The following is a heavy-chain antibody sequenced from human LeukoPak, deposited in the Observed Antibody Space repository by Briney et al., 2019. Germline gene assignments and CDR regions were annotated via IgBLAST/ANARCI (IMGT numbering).Heavy chain of an antibody. CDR1: GFTFSSYW. Sequence: GGSLRLSCAASGFTFSSYWMHWVRQAPGKGLVWVSRINSDGSSTSYADSVRGRSSISRDNAKNTLYLQMNSLRAEDTAVYYCARGLSGYASSLGYWGQGTLVTVSA. J-gene: IGHJ4*02. D-gene: IGHD6-6*01. CDR3: ARGLSGYASSLGY. V-gene: IGHV3-74*01. CDR2: INSDGSST.